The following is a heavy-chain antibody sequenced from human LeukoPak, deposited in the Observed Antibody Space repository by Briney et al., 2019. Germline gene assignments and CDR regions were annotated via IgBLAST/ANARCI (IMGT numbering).Heavy chain of an antibody. CDR1: GYTFTSYD. V-gene: IGHV1-8*03. CDR3: ARKTMSPRNWFDP. Sequence: GASVKVSCKASGYTFTSYDINWVRQATGQGLEWMGWMNPNSGNTGYAQKFQGRVTITRNTSISTAYMELSSLRSEDTAVYYCARKTMSPRNWFDPWGQGTLVTVSS. J-gene: IGHJ5*02. CDR2: MNPNSGNT. D-gene: IGHD3-10*02.